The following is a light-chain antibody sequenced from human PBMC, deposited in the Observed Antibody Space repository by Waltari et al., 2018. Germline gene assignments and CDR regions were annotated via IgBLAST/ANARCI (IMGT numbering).Light chain of an antibody. Sequence: QSVLTQPPSASGTPGQKVTIPCNGSSHNLGSTYVACYQQFPGTAPKLLFFQNNQRPSGVPDRFSASKSGTSASLAINGLRSEDEADYYCAAWDDRLSGLVLGGGTKVTVL. CDR2: QNN. CDR1: SHNLGSTY. J-gene: IGLJ3*02. V-gene: IGLV1-47*01. CDR3: AAWDDRLSGLV.